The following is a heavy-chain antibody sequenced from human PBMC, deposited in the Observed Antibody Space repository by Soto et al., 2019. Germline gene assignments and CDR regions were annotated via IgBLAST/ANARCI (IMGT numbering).Heavy chain of an antibody. V-gene: IGHV5-51*01. J-gene: IGHJ4*02. CDR1: GYSFTSYW. Sequence: GESLKLSCKGSGYSFTSYWIGWVRQMPGKGLEWIGVICPGGSDTRYSPFFQGQVTISADKSISTADLQWSRLKASDTAMYDCARPLYYYDGSGVGDYWGQGTLVTVS. CDR2: ICPGGSDT. D-gene: IGHD3-22*01. CDR3: ARPLYYYDGSGVGDY.